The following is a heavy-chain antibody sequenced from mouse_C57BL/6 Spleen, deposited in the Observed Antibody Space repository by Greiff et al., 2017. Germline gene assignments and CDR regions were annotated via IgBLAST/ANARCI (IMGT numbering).Heavy chain of an antibody. J-gene: IGHJ1*03. CDR3: ARGDYYGSRHVDV. D-gene: IGHD1-1*01. CDR1: GYTFTSYW. Sequence: QVQLQQSGAELVRPGSSVKLSCKASGYTFTSYWMHWVKQRPIQGLEWIGNIDPSDSETHYNQKFKDKATLTVDKSSSTAYMQLSSLTSEDSAVYYCARGDYYGSRHVDVWGTGTTVTVSS. CDR2: IDPSDSET. V-gene: IGHV1-52*01.